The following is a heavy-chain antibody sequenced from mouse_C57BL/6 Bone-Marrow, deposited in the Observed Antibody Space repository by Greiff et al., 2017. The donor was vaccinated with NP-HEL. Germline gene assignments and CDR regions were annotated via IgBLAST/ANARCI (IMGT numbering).Heavy chain of an antibody. Sequence: EVKLMESEGGLVQPGSSMKLSCTASGFTFSDYYMAWVRQVPEKGLEWVANINYDGSSTYYLDSLKSRFIISRDNAKNTLYLQMSSLKSEDTDTYYCAREGGYYDYDEGYFDVWGTGTTVTVSS. D-gene: IGHD2-4*01. CDR1: GFTFSDYY. CDR2: INYDGSST. J-gene: IGHJ1*03. V-gene: IGHV5-16*01. CDR3: AREGGYYDYDEGYFDV.